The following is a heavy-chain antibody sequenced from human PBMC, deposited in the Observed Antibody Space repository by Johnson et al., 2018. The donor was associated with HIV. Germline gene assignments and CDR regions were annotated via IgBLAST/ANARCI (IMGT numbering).Heavy chain of an antibody. CDR3: ARDGSSSSWNAFDI. D-gene: IGHD6-6*01. CDR2: IQEDGSED. CDR1: GFIFSNYW. Sequence: VQLVESGGGLVQPGGSLRLSCAASGFIFSNYWMSWVRQAPGKGLEWLANIQEDGSEDYYVDSMKGRFTISRDNAKNSLYLQMNSLRAEDTAVYYCARDGSSSSWNAFDIWGQGTMVTVSS. J-gene: IGHJ3*02. V-gene: IGHV3-7*01.